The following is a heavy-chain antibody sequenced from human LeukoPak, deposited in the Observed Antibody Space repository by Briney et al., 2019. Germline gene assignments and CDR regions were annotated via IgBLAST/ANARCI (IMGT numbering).Heavy chain of an antibody. Sequence: ASVKVSCKASGYTFTGYYMHWVRQAPGQGLEWMGWINPNSGGTNYAQKFQGWVTMTRDTSISTAYMELSRLRSDDTAVYYCARSPGITMVRGVTVLDVWGQGTTVTVSS. J-gene: IGHJ6*02. CDR3: ARSPGITMVRGVTVLDV. CDR2: INPNSGGT. CDR1: GYTFTGYY. D-gene: IGHD3-10*01. V-gene: IGHV1-2*04.